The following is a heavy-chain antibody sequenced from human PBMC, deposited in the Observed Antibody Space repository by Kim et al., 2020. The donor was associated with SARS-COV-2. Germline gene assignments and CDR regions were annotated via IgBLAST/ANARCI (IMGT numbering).Heavy chain of an antibody. V-gene: IGHV1-69*01. J-gene: IGHJ5*02. D-gene: IGHD6-13*01. Sequence: FQGRVTITADESTSTAYMELSSLGSEDTAVYYCARDSIAAAGTTDNWFDPWGQGTLVTVSS. CDR3: ARDSIAAAGTTDNWFDP.